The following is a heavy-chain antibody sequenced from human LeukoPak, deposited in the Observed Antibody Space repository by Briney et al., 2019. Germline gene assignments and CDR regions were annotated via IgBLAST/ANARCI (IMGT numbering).Heavy chain of an antibody. CDR1: GGSISSYY. CDR2: IYYSGST. Sequence: SETLSLTCTVSGGSISSYYWSWIRQPPGKGLEWIGYIYYSGSTNYNPSLKSRVTISVDTSKNQFSLKLSSVTAADTAVYYCARLIAAAWATFDYLGQGTLVTVSS. CDR3: ARLIAAAWATFDY. J-gene: IGHJ4*02. V-gene: IGHV4-59*01. D-gene: IGHD6-13*01.